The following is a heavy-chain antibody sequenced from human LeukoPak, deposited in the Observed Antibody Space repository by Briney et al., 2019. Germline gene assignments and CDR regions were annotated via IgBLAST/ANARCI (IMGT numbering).Heavy chain of an antibody. CDR3: ARHYYDSSGYYFQHGMDV. CDR2: ISAYNGNT. CDR1: GYTFTSYG. V-gene: IGHV1-18*03. J-gene: IGHJ6*02. Sequence: ASVNVSCKASGYTFTSYGISWVRQAPGQGLEWMGWISAYNGNTNYAQKLQGRVTMTTDTSTSTAYMELRSLKSDDMAVYYCARHYYDSSGYYFQHGMDVWGQGTTVTVSS. D-gene: IGHD3-22*01.